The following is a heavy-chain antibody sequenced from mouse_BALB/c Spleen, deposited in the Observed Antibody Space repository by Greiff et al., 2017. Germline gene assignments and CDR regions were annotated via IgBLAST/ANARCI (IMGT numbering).Heavy chain of an antibody. CDR3: ARTVVRYFDV. D-gene: IGHD1-1*01. V-gene: IGHV3-6*02. Sequence: VQLQQSGPGLVKPSQSLSLTCSVTGYSITSGYYWNWIRQFPGNKLEWMGYISYDGSNNYNPSLKNRISITRDTSKNQFFLKLNSVTTEDTATYYCARTVVRYFDVWGAGTTVTVSS. CDR1: GYSITSGYY. J-gene: IGHJ1*01. CDR2: ISYDGSN.